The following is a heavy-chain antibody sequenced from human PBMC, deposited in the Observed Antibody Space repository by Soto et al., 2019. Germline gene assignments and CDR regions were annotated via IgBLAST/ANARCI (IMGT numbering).Heavy chain of an antibody. V-gene: IGHV3-74*01. D-gene: IGHD6-19*01. CDR3: ARDRGWSLFDY. CDR2: TNSDGSDT. CDR1: GFTFSSYS. Sequence: GGSLRLSCAASGFTFSSYSMNRVRQAPGKGLVWVSRTNSDGSDTSYADSVKGRFTISRDNAKNTLYLQMNSLRAEDTAVYYCARDRGWSLFDYWGQGTLVTVSS. J-gene: IGHJ4*02.